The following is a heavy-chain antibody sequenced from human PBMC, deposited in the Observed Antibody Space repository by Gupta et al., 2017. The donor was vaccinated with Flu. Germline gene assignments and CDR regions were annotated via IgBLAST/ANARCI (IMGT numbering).Heavy chain of an antibody. CDR3: ARGSRHTYCGGGSCYSPKRKDYYYYGMDV. J-gene: IGHJ6*02. CDR1: GGSFSGYY. Sequence: QVQLQQWGAGLLKPSETLSLTCAVYGGSFSGYYWSWIRQPPGKGLEWIGEVNHSGSTNYNPSLKSRVTRSVDTSKNQFSLKLSSVTAADTAVYYCARGSRHTYCGGGSCYSPKRKDYYYYGMDVWGQGTTVTVSS. D-gene: IGHD2-15*01. V-gene: IGHV4-34*01. CDR2: VNHSGST.